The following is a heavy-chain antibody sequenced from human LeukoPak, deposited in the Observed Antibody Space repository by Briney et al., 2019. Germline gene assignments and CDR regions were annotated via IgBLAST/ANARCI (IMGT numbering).Heavy chain of an antibody. Sequence: ASVKVSCKASGYTFTGYYTHWVRQAPGQGLEWMGWINPNSGGTNYAQEFQGRVTMTRDTSISTAYMELSRLTSDDTAVYYCARGVEALLWFGELLVPMDVWGKGTTVTVSS. V-gene: IGHV1-2*02. CDR1: GYTFTGYY. J-gene: IGHJ6*03. CDR2: INPNSGGT. CDR3: ARGVEALLWFGELLVPMDV. D-gene: IGHD3-10*01.